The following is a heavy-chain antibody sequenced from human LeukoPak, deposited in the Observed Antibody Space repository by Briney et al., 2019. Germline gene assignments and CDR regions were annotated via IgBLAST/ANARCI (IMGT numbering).Heavy chain of an antibody. D-gene: IGHD5-24*01. CDR3: ARAGWLQPSGFDY. J-gene: IGHJ4*02. V-gene: IGHV3-33*01. CDR1: GFTFSSYG. Sequence: GGSLRLSCAASGFTFSSYGMHWVRQAPGKGLEWVAVIWFDGSDEYYADSVKGRFTISRDNAKNSLYLQMNSLRAEDTAVYYCARAGWLQPSGFDYWGQGTLVTVS. CDR2: IWFDGSDE.